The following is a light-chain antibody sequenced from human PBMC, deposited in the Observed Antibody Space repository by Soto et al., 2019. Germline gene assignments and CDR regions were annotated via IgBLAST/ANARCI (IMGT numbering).Light chain of an antibody. CDR2: KAS. CDR3: QQYDSYPLT. Sequence: DIQMTQSPSTLSASVGDRVTITCRASQSISSWLAWYQQKPGKARNLLIYKASSLQSGVPARFSGSGSGTAFTLTISSLQPYDVATYYCQQYDSYPLTFGGGTTGEI. V-gene: IGKV1-5*03. J-gene: IGKJ4*01. CDR1: QSISSW.